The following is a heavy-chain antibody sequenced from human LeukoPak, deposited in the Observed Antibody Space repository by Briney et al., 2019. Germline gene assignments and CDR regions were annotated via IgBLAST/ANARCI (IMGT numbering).Heavy chain of an antibody. V-gene: IGHV3-7*01. CDR3: TRDSGYNVFDI. CDR2: IKEDGTAK. CDR1: GSTFSSAW. Sequence: GGSLRLSWAAAGSTFSSAWMAWVRQAPGKGREWVGNIKEDGTAKKYVVSVRGRFTLSTDNAKHSLYLQMNSLRGEDTAVYYCTRDSGYNVFDIWGQGTMVTVSS. D-gene: IGHD5-12*01. J-gene: IGHJ3*02.